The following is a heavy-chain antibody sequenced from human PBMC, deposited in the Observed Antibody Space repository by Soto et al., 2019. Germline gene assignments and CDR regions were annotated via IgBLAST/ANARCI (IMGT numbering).Heavy chain of an antibody. Sequence: TPGWGLEWLTHITSSGTNIFYGDSVKGRFTISRDNARNSLSLQMHSLRAEVTAVYYCARGYTGGWIRGCSIDSSGQLILV. J-gene: IGHJ4*02. CDR2: ITSSGTNI. V-gene: IGHV3-48*03. D-gene: IGHD6-19*01. CDR3: ARGYTGGWIRGCSIDS.